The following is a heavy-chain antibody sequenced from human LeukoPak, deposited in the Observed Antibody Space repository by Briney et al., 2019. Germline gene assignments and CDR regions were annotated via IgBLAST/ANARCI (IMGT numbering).Heavy chain of an antibody. D-gene: IGHD1-26*01. J-gene: IGHJ3*02. CDR1: GLTFSGAT. Sequence: GGSLKLSCAASGLTFSGATMQWVRQASGKGLEWVGRIRSKDNNYATAYAASVKGRFTISRDESKNTADLLMNRLTTEDTAVYYCAKDLESGSYEGGAFDIWGQGTMVTVSS. CDR3: AKDLESGSYEGGAFDI. V-gene: IGHV3-73*01. CDR2: IRSKDNNYAT.